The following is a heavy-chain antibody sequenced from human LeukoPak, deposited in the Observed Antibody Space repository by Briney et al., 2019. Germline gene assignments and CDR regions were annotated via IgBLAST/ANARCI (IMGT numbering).Heavy chain of an antibody. V-gene: IGHV3-23*01. CDR1: GFTFSNHG. CDR2: IIPSGVIT. CDR3: AKDDAWLRFGE. Sequence: GGSLRLSCAASGFTFSNHGMNWVRQAPGKGLEWVSGIIPSGVITYYADSVKGRFTISRDNSKNTLYLEVISLTAEDTAVYYCAKDDAWLRFGEWSQGTLVTVSS. D-gene: IGHD3-10*01. J-gene: IGHJ4*02.